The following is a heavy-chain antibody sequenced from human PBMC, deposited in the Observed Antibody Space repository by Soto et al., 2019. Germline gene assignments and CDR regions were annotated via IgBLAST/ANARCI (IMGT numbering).Heavy chain of an antibody. CDR1: GYTFSTYG. CDR2: ISAYNGNT. V-gene: IGHV1-18*01. CDR3: ARRAILTGYYIPDY. J-gene: IGHJ4*02. Sequence: ASVKVSCKASGYTFSTYGISWVRQAPGQGLEWMGWISAYNGNTNYAQKLQGRVTMTTDTSTSTAYMELRSLRSDDTAVYYCARRAILTGYYIPDYWGQGTLVTVSS. D-gene: IGHD3-9*01.